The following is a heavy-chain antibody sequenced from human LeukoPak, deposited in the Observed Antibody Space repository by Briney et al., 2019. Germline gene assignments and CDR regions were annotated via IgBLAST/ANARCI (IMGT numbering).Heavy chain of an antibody. Sequence: PGGSLRLSCAASGFTFSSYAMSWVRQAPGKGLEWVSVLSSSDGSTYYADSVKGRFTISRDNAKNSLYLQMNSLRAEDTAVYYCARGVWSSSWYWKNAFDIWGQGTMVTVSS. V-gene: IGHV3-23*01. D-gene: IGHD6-13*01. CDR2: LSSSDGST. J-gene: IGHJ3*02. CDR1: GFTFSSYA. CDR3: ARGVWSSSWYWKNAFDI.